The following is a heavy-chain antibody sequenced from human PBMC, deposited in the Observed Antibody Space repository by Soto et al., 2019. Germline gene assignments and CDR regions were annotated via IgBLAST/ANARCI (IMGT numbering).Heavy chain of an antibody. V-gene: IGHV3-23*01. J-gene: IGHJ4*02. Sequence: EVQLLESGGGLVQPGGFLRLSCAASGLTFSSYAMGWVRQAPGKGLEWVSGISDSGGSTHYADSVKGRFTIPGDNSKNGLYLQMNSLIGEDTAVYYCAKRANFWSGFDYWGQGTLVTVS. CDR1: GLTFSSYA. CDR2: ISDSGGST. D-gene: IGHD3-3*01. CDR3: AKRANFWSGFDY.